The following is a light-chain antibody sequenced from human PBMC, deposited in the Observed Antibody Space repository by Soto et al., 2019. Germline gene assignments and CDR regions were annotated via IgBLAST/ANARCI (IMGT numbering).Light chain of an antibody. Sequence: DIVMTQSPATLSVAPGERVTFSCRASQGVSRKLAWYQHKPGQAPRLLISGASTGATGIPARFSGSGSGTEFTLTISRLQSGDCAIYYCQQYHTWPITFGGGTKVEIK. J-gene: IGKJ4*01. CDR3: QQYHTWPIT. CDR1: QGVSRK. V-gene: IGKV3-15*01. CDR2: GAS.